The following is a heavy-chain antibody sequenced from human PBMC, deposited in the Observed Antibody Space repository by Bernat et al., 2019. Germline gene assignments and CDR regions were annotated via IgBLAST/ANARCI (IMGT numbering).Heavy chain of an antibody. Sequence: QVQLQESGPGLVKPSETLSLTCTVSGGSISSYYWSWIRQPPGKGLEWIGYIYYSGNTNYNPSLRSRVTISVDTSKNQFSLRLYSVTAADTAVYYCARVGEYSSPISNWGQGTLVTVSS. V-gene: IGHV4-59*01. CDR2: IYYSGNT. CDR3: ARVGEYSSPISN. J-gene: IGHJ4*02. D-gene: IGHD5-18*01. CDR1: GGSISSYY.